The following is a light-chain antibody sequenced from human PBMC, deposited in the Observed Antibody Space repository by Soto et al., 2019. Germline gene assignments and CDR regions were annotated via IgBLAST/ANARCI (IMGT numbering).Light chain of an antibody. CDR1: QSVGSN. V-gene: IGKV3-15*01. CDR3: QQYNNWPPDRT. Sequence: EVVKTEYPATLSVAPGERATLSCRASQSVGSNLAWYQQKPGQAPRLLIYGASTRATGIPARFSGSGSGTEFTLTISSLQSEDFAIYFCQQYNNWPPDRTFGQGTKVEIK. J-gene: IGKJ1*01. CDR2: GAS.